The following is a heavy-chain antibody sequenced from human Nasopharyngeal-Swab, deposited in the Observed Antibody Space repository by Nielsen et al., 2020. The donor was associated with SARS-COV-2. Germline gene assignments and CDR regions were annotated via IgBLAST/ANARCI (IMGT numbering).Heavy chain of an antibody. CDR1: GFTFSSYA. CDR3: AKDSTWFGELLSATAGMDV. Sequence: GESLKISCAASGFTFSSYAMHWVRQAPGKGLEWVAVISYDGSNKYYADSVKGRFTISRDNSKNTLYLQMNSLRAEDTAVYYCAKDSTWFGELLSATAGMDVWGQGTTVTVSS. J-gene: IGHJ6*02. CDR2: ISYDGSNK. D-gene: IGHD3-10*01. V-gene: IGHV3-30*04.